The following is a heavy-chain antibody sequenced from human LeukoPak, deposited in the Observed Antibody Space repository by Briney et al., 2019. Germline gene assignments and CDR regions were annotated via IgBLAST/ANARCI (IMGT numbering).Heavy chain of an antibody. Sequence: GASVKVSCKASGYTFTSYDINWVRQAPGQGLEWMGWMNPNSGNTGYAQKFQGRVTMTRNTSISTAYMELSSLRSEDTAVYYCARGDVANDWFDPWGQGTLVTVSS. J-gene: IGHJ5*02. V-gene: IGHV1-8*01. CDR1: GYTFTSYD. D-gene: IGHD2-15*01. CDR3: ARGDVANDWFDP. CDR2: MNPNSGNT.